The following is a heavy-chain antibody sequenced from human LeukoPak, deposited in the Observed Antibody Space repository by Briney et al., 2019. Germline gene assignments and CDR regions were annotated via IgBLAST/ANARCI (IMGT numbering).Heavy chain of an antibody. D-gene: IGHD6-13*01. CDR3: ARSYSSSWYYFDY. CDR2: IYSGGST. V-gene: IGHV3-53*01. Sequence: GGSLRVSCAASGFTVSSNYMSWVRQAPGKGLEWVSVIYSGGSTYYADSVKGRFTISRDNSKNTLYLQMNSLRAEDSAVYYCARSYSSSWYYFDYWGQGTLVTVSS. CDR1: GFTVSSNY. J-gene: IGHJ4*02.